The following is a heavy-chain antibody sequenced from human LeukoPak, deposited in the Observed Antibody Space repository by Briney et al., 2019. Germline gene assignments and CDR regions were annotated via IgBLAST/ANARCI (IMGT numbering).Heavy chain of an antibody. D-gene: IGHD6-13*01. Sequence: PGGSLRLSCAASGLTVSSNYMSWVRQAPGKGLQWVSVIYSGVESYHADSVRGRFTTSRDNSKNTLHLQMNSLRAEDTAVYYCATRTMAAVTHYMDVWGQGTTVTVSS. CDR1: GLTVSSNY. CDR3: ATRTMAAVTHYMDV. CDR2: IYSGVES. J-gene: IGHJ6*03. V-gene: IGHV3-53*01.